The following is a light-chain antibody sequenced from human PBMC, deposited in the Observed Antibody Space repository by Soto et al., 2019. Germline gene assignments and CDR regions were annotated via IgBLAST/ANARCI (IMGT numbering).Light chain of an antibody. J-gene: IGLJ1*01. V-gene: IGLV1-47*01. CDR2: RNN. Sequence: QSVLTQPPSASGTHGQRVTISCSGSSSNIGSNYVYWYQQLPGTAPKLLIYRNNQRPSGVPDRFSGSKSGTSASLAISGLGSEDEADYYCAAWEDSRSGFYVCGTGTKVTV. CDR3: AAWEDSRSGFYV. CDR1: SSNIGSNY.